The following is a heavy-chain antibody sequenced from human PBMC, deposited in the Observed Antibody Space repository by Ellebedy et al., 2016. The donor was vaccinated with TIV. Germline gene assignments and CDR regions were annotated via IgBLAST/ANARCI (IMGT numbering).Heavy chain of an antibody. V-gene: IGHV3-49*03. CDR1: GFTFSSYA. CDR2: IRSKAYGGTA. D-gene: IGHD1-26*01. J-gene: IGHJ4*01. CDR3: TSDLVGATVY. Sequence: GESLKISCAASGFTFSSYAMSWFRQAPGKGLEWVGFIRSKAYGGTAEYAASVQGRFTISRDDSKSIAYLQMNSLKIEDTAVYYCTSDLVGATVYWGHGTLVTVSS.